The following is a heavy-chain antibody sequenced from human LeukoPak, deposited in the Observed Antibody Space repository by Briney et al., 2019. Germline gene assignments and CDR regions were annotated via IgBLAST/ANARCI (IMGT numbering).Heavy chain of an antibody. D-gene: IGHD4-17*01. J-gene: IGHJ4*02. Sequence: SETLSLTCTVSGGSISSYYWSWIRQPPGKGPEWIGYIYYSGSTNYNPSLKSRVTISVDTSKNQFSLKLSSVTAADTAVYYCARAGGYGDYGVYWGQGTLVTVSS. V-gene: IGHV4-59*01. CDR1: GGSISSYY. CDR3: ARAGGYGDYGVY. CDR2: IYYSGST.